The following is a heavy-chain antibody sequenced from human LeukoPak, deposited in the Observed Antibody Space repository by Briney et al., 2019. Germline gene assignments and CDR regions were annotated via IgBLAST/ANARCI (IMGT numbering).Heavy chain of an antibody. J-gene: IGHJ4*02. V-gene: IGHV4-39*07. D-gene: IGHD4-17*01. CDR3: AREGATYYGDHDGPPRKGKFDY. CDR2: IYYSGST. CDR1: GGSISSSSYY. Sequence: PSETLSLTCTVSGGSISSSSYYWGWIRQPPGKGLEWIGSIYYSGSTYYNPSLKSRVTVSVDTSKNQFSLKLSSVTAADTAVYYCAREGATYYGDHDGPPRKGKFDYWGQGTLVTVSS.